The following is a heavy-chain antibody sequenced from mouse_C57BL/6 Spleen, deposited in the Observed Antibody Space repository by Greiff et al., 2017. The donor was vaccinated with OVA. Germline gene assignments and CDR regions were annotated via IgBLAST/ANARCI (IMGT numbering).Heavy chain of an antibody. CDR1: GYAFSSYW. V-gene: IGHV1-80*01. D-gene: IGHD1-1*01. CDR2: IYPGDGDT. J-gene: IGHJ2*01. CDR3: ARYPVVAPYFDY. Sequence: VQLQQSGAELVKPGASVKISCKASGYAFSSYWMNWVKQRPGKGLEWIGQIYPGDGDTNYNGKFKGKATLTADKSSSTAYMQLSSLTSEDSAVYFCARYPVVAPYFDYWGKGTTLTVSS.